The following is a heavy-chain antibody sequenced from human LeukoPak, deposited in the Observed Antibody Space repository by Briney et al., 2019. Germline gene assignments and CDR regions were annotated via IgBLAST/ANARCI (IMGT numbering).Heavy chain of an antibody. CDR1: GGSISPYH. CDR3: ARTNAFDI. J-gene: IGHJ3*02. CDR2: IYYSGST. Sequence: SETLSLTCTVSGGSISPYHWSWIRQPPGKGLEWIGYIYYSGSTNYNPSLKSRVTISVDASKNQFSLRLSSVTAADTAVYYCARTNAFDIWGQGTMVTVSS. V-gene: IGHV4-59*01.